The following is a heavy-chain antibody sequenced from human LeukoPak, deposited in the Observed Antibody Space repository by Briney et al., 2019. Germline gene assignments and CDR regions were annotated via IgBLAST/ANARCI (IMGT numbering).Heavy chain of an antibody. V-gene: IGHV4-39*07. CDR3: ARDQGVVDQH. CDR2: IYYSGST. CDR1: GGSISSSSYY. Sequence: SETLSLTCTVSGGSISSSSYYWGWIRQPPGKGLEWIGSIYYSGSTYYNPSLKSRVTISVDTSKNQFSLKLSSVTAADTAVYYCARDQGVVDQHWGQGTLVTVSS. J-gene: IGHJ4*02. D-gene: IGHD3-22*01.